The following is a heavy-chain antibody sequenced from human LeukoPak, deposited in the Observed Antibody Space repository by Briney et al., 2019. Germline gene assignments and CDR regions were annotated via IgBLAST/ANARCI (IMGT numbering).Heavy chain of an antibody. CDR2: INQAGSEK. J-gene: IGHJ4*02. D-gene: IGHD2-15*01. Sequence: GGSLRLSCAASGFTFSNYWMSWVRQAPGRGLEWVANINQAGSEKYYVGSVKGRFTISRDNAKNSLYLQMNSLRAEDTAVYYCARDWDIVVVVAATTVGYWGQGTLVTVSS. CDR3: ARDWDIVVVVAATTVGY. CDR1: GFTFSNYW. V-gene: IGHV3-7*01.